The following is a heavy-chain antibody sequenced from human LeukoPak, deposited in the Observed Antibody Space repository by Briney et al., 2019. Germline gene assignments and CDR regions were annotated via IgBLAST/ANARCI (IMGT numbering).Heavy chain of an antibody. CDR2: IYYSGST. V-gene: IGHV4-59*08. J-gene: IGHJ3*02. CDR3: ARPAGAVGGGYDAFDI. D-gene: IGHD3-16*01. Sequence: SETLSLTCTVSRGSIGGYYCTWIRQPPGKGLEWIGYIYYSGSTNYNPSLKSRVTISVDTSKNQFSLKLSSVTAADTAVYYCARPAGAVGGGYDAFDIWGQGTMVTVSS. CDR1: RGSIGGYY.